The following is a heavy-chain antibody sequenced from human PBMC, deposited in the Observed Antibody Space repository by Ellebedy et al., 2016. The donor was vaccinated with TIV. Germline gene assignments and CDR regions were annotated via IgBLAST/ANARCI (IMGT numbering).Heavy chain of an antibody. J-gene: IGHJ6*02. CDR2: ISYDGSNK. CDR3: AKLRCSSTSCPEYYYYGMDV. D-gene: IGHD2-2*01. Sequence: GGSLRLXXAASGFTFSSYGMHWVRQAPGKGLEWVAVISYDGSNKYYADSVKGRFTISRDNSKNTLYLQMNSLRAEDTAVYYCAKLRCSSTSCPEYYYYGMDVWGQGTTVTISS. CDR1: GFTFSSYG. V-gene: IGHV3-30*18.